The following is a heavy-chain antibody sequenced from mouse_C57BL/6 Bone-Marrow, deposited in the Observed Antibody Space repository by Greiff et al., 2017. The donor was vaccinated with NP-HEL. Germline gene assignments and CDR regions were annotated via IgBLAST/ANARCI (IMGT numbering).Heavy chain of an antibody. D-gene: IGHD1-1*01. CDR3: ARHEDGSSLFAY. J-gene: IGHJ3*01. Sequence: EVQGVESGGDLVKPGGSLKLSCAASGFTFSSYGMSWVRQTPDKRLEWVATISSGGRYTYYPDSVKGRFTISRDNAKNTLYLQMSSLKSEDTAMYYCARHEDGSSLFAYWGQGTLVTVSA. V-gene: IGHV5-6*01. CDR1: GFTFSSYG. CDR2: ISSGGRYT.